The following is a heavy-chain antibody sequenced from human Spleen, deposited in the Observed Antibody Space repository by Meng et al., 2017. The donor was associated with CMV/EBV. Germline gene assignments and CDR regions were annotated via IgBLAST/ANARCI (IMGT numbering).Heavy chain of an antibody. Sequence: GGSLRFSCAASGFSFRSYAMSWVRQAPGKGLEWVSGISGSGGSTYYADSVKGRFTISRDNSKNTLYLQMNSLRAEDTAVYYCAKGYNSGWDDAFDIWGQGTMVTVSS. J-gene: IGHJ3*02. CDR2: ISGSGGST. D-gene: IGHD6-19*01. CDR3: AKGYNSGWDDAFDI. CDR1: GFSFRSYA. V-gene: IGHV3-23*01.